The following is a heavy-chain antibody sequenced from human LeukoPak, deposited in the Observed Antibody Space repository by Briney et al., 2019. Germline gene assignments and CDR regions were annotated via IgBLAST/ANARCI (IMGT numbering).Heavy chain of an antibody. V-gene: IGHV1-46*01. CDR3: ARMVAATRSVDY. Sequence: ASVNVSCKASGDIFSNYAINWVRQAPGQGLEWMGIINPSGGSTSYAQKFQGRVTMTRDMSTSTVYMELSSLRSEDTAVYYCARMVAATRSVDYWGQGTLVTVSS. CDR1: GDIFSNYA. D-gene: IGHD2-15*01. J-gene: IGHJ4*02. CDR2: INPSGGST.